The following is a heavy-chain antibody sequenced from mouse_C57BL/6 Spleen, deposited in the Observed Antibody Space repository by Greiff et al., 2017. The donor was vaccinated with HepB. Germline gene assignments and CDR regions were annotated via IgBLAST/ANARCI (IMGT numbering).Heavy chain of an antibody. J-gene: IGHJ3*01. D-gene: IGHD1-1*01. Sequence: EVQLVESEGGLVQPGSSMKLSCTASGFTFSDHYMAWVRQVPEKGLEWVANINYDGSSSYYLDSLKRRFIISRDNAKNILYLQMSSLKSEDTATYYCARAEGTTNWFADWGQGTLVTVSA. CDR1: GFTFSDHY. CDR2: INYDGSSS. CDR3: ARAEGTTNWFAD. V-gene: IGHV5-16*01.